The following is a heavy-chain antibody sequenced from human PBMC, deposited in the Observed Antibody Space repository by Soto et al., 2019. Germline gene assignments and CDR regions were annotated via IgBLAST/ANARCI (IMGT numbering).Heavy chain of an antibody. J-gene: IGHJ4*02. CDR3: ARYSGKYQGPIDY. CDR1: GFTFSNYG. CDR2: ISYDGSNK. D-gene: IGHD1-26*01. Sequence: QVQLVESGGGVVQPGRSLRLSCAASGFTFSNYGIHWVRQAPGKGLEWLAVISYDGSNKHYADSVKGRFTVSRDNSKNTLYLQMNSLRAEDTAVFFWARYSGKYQGPIDYWGQGTLVTGSS. V-gene: IGHV3-30*03.